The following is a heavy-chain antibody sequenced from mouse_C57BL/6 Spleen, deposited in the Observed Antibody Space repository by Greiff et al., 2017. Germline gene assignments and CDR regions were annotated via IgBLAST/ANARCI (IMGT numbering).Heavy chain of an antibody. CDR2: INPYNGGT. CDR1: GYTFTDYY. V-gene: IGHV1-19*01. Sequence: VQLKQSGPVLVKPGASVKMSCKASGYTFTDYYMNWVKQSHGKSLEWIGVINPYNGGTSYNQKFKGKATLTVDKSSSTAYMELNSLTSEDSAVYYCARKARATMDDWGQGTSVTVSS. J-gene: IGHJ4*01. D-gene: IGHD3-1*01. CDR3: ARKARATMDD.